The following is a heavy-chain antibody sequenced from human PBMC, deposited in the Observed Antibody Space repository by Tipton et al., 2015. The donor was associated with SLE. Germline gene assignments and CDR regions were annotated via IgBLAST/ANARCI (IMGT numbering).Heavy chain of an antibody. CDR1: GGSLSGYY. CDR3: ARDHPVAGPFDY. Sequence: TLSLTCAVYGGSLSGYYWTWIRQPPGQGLEWIGEIADTGSPNYNPSLKSRVTISLDTSKSQFSLILNSLTAADTAVYYCARDHPVAGPFDYWGQGTLVTVSS. CDR2: IADTGSP. J-gene: IGHJ4*02. V-gene: IGHV4-34*01. D-gene: IGHD6-19*01.